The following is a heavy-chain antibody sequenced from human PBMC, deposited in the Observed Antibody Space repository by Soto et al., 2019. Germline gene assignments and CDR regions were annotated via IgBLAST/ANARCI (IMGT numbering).Heavy chain of an antibody. CDR1: GHTISGYW. CDR2: IRSDGHDT. J-gene: IGHJ4*02. V-gene: IGHV3-74*01. D-gene: IGHD1-26*01. CDR3: VRGGQFYSVPVDY. Sequence: EAQLVESGGGLVRPGGSLTLSCAASGHTISGYWMHWVRQAPGEGLVWVSSIRSDGHDTTYAVSAKGRFTISRNNAKNSLSLQMYSLRAEDTAVYYCVRGGQFYSVPVDYWGQGTRVTVSS.